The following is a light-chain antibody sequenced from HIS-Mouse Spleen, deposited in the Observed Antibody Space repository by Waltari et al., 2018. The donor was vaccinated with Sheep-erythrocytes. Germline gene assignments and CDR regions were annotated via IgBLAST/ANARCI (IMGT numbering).Light chain of an antibody. J-gene: IGLJ1*01. CDR3: CSYAGSYNHV. Sequence: QSALTQPRSVSGSPGQSVTISCTGTSSDVGCYNYVSWYQQHPRKAPKLMIYDVSKRPAGVPDRFSGSKSGNTASLTISGLQAEDEADYYCCSYAGSYNHVFATGTKVTVL. CDR1: SSDVGCYNY. CDR2: DVS. V-gene: IGLV2-11*01.